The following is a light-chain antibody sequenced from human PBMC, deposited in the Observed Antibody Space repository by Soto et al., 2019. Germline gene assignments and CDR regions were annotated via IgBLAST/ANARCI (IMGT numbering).Light chain of an antibody. CDR3: CSYSGSPTSNWV. V-gene: IGLV2-23*01. CDR2: EGS. CDR1: NSDVGSYDL. Sequence: QSVLTQPASVSGSPGQSITISCTGTNSDVGSYDLVSWYQQHPGKAPKVMIYEGSKRPSGVSNRFSGSKSGNTASLTISGLQAEDEADYYCCSYSGSPTSNWVFGGGTKVTVL. J-gene: IGLJ3*02.